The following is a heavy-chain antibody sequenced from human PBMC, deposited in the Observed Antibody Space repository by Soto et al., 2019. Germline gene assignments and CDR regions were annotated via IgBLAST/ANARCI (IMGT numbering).Heavy chain of an antibody. D-gene: IGHD6-19*01. V-gene: IGHV3-30*03. J-gene: IGHJ4*02. CDR3: ARPYSSGWYGDLDY. CDR2: VSYDGSDS. Sequence: TGGSLRLSCTASGFLFSSYGLHWVRQAPGKGLEWVGIVSYDGSDSYYADSVKGRFTISRDNSKNTMYLQMNSLRVEDTAVYYCARPYSSGWYGDLDYWGQGTLVTVSS. CDR1: GFLFSSYG.